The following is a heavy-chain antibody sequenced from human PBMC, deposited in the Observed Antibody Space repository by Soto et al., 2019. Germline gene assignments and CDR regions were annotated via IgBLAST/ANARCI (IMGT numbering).Heavy chain of an antibody. CDR2: ISGSGGST. V-gene: IGHV3-23*01. D-gene: IGHD2-2*01. Sequence: PGGSLRLSCAASGFTFSSYAMSWLRQAPGKGLEWVSAISGSGGSTYYSDSVKGRFTISRDNSKNTLYLQVNSLRAEDTAVYYCAKDLWDIVVVPAARNTYYGMDVWGQGTTVTVSS. CDR1: GFTFSSYA. CDR3: AKDLWDIVVVPAARNTYYGMDV. J-gene: IGHJ6*02.